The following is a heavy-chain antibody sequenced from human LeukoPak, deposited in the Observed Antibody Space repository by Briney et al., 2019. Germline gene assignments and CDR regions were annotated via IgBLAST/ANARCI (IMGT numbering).Heavy chain of an antibody. CDR3: AREDWYYYDSSGYYRFDY. CDR1: VGSISSYY. J-gene: IGHJ4*02. D-gene: IGHD3-22*01. CDR2: IYTSGST. V-gene: IGHV4-4*07. Sequence: SETLSLTCTVSVGSISSYYWSWIRQPAGKGLEWIGRIYTSGSTNYNPSLKSRVTMSVDTSKNQFSLKLSSVTAADTAVYYCAREDWYYYDSSGYYRFDYWGQGTLVTVSS.